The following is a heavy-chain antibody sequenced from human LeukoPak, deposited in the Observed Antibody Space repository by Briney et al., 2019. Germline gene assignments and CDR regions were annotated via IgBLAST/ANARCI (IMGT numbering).Heavy chain of an antibody. D-gene: IGHD3-10*01. CDR1: GGSISSSNW. V-gene: IGHV4-4*02. CDR2: IYHSGST. J-gene: IGHJ5*02. CDR3: ARGRMVRGVIGLRGGFWFDP. Sequence: SGTLSLTCAVSGGSISSSNWWSWVRQPPGKGLEWIGEIYHSGSTNYNPSLKSRVTISVDKSKNQFSLKLSSVTAADTAVYYCARGRMVRGVIGLRGGFWFDPWGQGTLVTVSS.